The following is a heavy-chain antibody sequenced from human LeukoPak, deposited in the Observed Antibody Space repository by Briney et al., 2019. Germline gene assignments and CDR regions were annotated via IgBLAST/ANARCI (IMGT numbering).Heavy chain of an antibody. J-gene: IGHJ4*02. CDR1: GYIFTSYQ. Sequence: PGASVKVSCKASGYIFTSYQIHWVRRAPGQGLEWMGIINPGGDSTTYAQKFQGRVTMTRDTSTSTVYMELKSLTSEDTAVYYCARAEYGEVVPVWMKYWGQGTLVTVSS. D-gene: IGHD2-2*01. CDR2: INPGGDST. CDR3: ARAEYGEVVPVWMKY. V-gene: IGHV1-46*01.